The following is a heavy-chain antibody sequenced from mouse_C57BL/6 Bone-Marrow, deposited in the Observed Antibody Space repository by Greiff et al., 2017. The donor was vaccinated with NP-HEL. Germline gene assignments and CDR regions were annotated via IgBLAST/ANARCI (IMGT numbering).Heavy chain of an antibody. CDR3: TGGIYYGSSYVVLFAY. V-gene: IGHV6-3*01. J-gene: IGHJ3*01. D-gene: IGHD1-1*01. CDR2: IRLKSDNYAT. Sequence: DVHLVESGGGLVQPGGSMKLSCVASGFTFSNYWMNWVRQSPEKGLEWVAQIRLKSDNYATHYAESVKGRFTISRDDSKSSVYLQMNNLRAEDTGIYYCTGGIYYGSSYVVLFAYWGQGTLVTVSA. CDR1: GFTFSNYW.